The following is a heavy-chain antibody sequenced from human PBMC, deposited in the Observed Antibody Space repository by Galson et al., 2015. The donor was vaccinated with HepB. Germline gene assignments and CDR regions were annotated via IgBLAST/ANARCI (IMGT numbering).Heavy chain of an antibody. Sequence: SVKVSCKASGGTFSSYAISWVRQAPGQGLEWMGGIIPIFGTANYAQKFQGRVTITADESTSTAYMELSSLRSEDTAVYYCAREGTYYGDNWFDPWGQGTLVTVSS. D-gene: IGHD1-26*01. V-gene: IGHV1-69*13. J-gene: IGHJ5*02. CDR2: IIPIFGTA. CDR3: AREGTYYGDNWFDP. CDR1: GGTFSSYA.